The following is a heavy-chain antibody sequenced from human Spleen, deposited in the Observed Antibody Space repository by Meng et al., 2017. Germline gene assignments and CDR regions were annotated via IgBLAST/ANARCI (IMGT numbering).Heavy chain of an antibody. Sequence: GGSLRLSCAASGFTFSSYAMSWVRQAPGKGLEWVSAISGSGGSTYYADSVKGRFTISRDNSKNTLYLQMNSLRAEDTAVYYCARDFPSNRNDIGGLDAFDVWGQGTMVTVSS. CDR3: ARDFPSNRNDIGGLDAFDV. J-gene: IGHJ3*01. CDR1: GFTFSSYA. V-gene: IGHV3-23*01. CDR2: ISGSGGST. D-gene: IGHD1-1*01.